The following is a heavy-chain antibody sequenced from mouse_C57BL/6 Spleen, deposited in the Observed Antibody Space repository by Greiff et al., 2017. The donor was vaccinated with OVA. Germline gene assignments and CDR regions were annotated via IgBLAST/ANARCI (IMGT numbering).Heavy chain of an antibody. J-gene: IGHJ4*01. CDR1: GYSFTSGYY. D-gene: IGHD1-1*01. Sequence: EVKLVESGPGLVKPSQSLSLTCSVTGYSFTSGYYWNWIRQFPGNKLEWMGYISYDGSNNYNPSLKNRNSITRDTSKNQFFLKLNSVTTEDTATYYCARVYYYGSSLPYYAMDYWGQGTSVTVSS. CDR3: ARVYYYGSSLPYYAMDY. CDR2: ISYDGSN. V-gene: IGHV3-6*01.